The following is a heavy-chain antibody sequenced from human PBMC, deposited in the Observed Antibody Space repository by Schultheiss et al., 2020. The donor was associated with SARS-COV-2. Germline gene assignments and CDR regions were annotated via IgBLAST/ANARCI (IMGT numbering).Heavy chain of an antibody. J-gene: IGHJ6*02. Sequence: GGSLRLSCAASGFTFDDYAMHWVRQAPGKGLEWVSRINSEGSSTSYADSVKGRFTISRDNSKNTLYLQMNSLRAEDTAVYYCARDKVVGALDVWGQGTTVTVSS. V-gene: IGHV3-74*01. CDR3: ARDKVVGALDV. CDR1: GFTFDDYA. D-gene: IGHD1-26*01. CDR2: INSEGSST.